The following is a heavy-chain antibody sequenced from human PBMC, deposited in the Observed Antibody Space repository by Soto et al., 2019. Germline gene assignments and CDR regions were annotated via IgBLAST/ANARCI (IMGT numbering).Heavy chain of an antibody. V-gene: IGHV3-21*01. J-gene: IGHJ5*01. CDR3: ARDPPSGATLDWFDS. CDR1: GFSFSIDS. CDR2: ISSSGSFM. Sequence: GGSLRLSCAASGFSFSIDSMGWVRQAPGKGLEWVASISSSGSFMNYADSVKGRFTISRDNAKNSLYLQMRSLKDDDMAVYYCARDPPSGATLDWFDSWGQGTLVTVPQ. D-gene: IGHD1-26*01.